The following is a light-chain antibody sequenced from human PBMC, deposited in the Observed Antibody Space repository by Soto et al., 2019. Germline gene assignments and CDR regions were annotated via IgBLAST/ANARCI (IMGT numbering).Light chain of an antibody. CDR3: QKCNTPPPFP. CDR2: AAT. V-gene: IGKV1-27*01. Sequence: DIPMTQSPSSLSASVGDRVTITCRASQGIGNYLAWYQQKPGRVPKLLIHAATTLQSGVPSRFSGSGTGTDFTLTISPLQPEDAAIYLCQKCNTPPPFPVGPGTKVDI. J-gene: IGKJ3*01. CDR1: QGIGNY.